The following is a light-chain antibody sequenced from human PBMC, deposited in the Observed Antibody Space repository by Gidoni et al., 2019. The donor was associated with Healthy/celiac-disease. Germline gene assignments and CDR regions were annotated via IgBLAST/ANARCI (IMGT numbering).Light chain of an antibody. V-gene: IGKV1-39*01. J-gene: IGKJ2*01. CDR1: QSISSY. CDR3: QQSYSTPYT. Sequence: DIQMPQSPSYLSASVGDRVTITCRASQSISSYLNWYQQKPGKAPKLLIYAASSLQMGVPSRFSGSGSATDFTITISSLQHEDFATYYCQQSYSTPYTFGQGTKLEIK. CDR2: AAS.